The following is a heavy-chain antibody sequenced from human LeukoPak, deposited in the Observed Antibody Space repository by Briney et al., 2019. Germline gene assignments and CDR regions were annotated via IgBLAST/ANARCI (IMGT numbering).Heavy chain of an antibody. V-gene: IGHV3-21*04. CDR3: AGGIAVAGTGFFDY. D-gene: IGHD6-19*01. J-gene: IGHJ4*02. CDR1: GFTLNTYS. Sequence: VGSLSLSCTASGFTLNTYSMNWVSQAPGRGLEWISSITSTSSYTYYADSVKGRFTISRDNAKNSLYLQMNSLGAEDTAVYYCAGGIAVAGTGFFDYWGQGTLVTVSS. CDR2: ITSTSSYT.